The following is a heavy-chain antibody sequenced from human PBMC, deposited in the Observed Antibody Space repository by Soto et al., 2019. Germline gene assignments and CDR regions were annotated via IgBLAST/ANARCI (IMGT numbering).Heavy chain of an antibody. CDR3: ARVSGSYYYGMDV. J-gene: IGHJ6*02. V-gene: IGHV4-30-4*01. CDR2: IYYSGST. CDR1: GGSSSSGDYY. Sequence: SETLSLTCTVSGGSSSSGDYYWSWIRQPPGKGLEWIGYIYYSGSTYYNPSLKSRVTISVDTSKNQFSLKLSSVTAADTAVYYCARVSGSYYYGMDVWGQGTTVTVSS. D-gene: IGHD1-26*01.